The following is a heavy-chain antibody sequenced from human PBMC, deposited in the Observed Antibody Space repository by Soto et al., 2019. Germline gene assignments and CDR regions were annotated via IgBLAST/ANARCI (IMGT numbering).Heavy chain of an antibody. CDR3: ARRKGTWFDP. Sequence: QVQLQETGPGLVKPSETLSLTCIVSGGSIRSYYWSWIRQPPGKGLGWIGYINFSGNTDYNPSLNSRVTISVDTSKNQFSLRLSSVTAADTAIYYCARRKGTWFDPWGLGTLVTVSS. CDR2: INFSGNT. CDR1: GGSIRSYY. V-gene: IGHV4-59*08. J-gene: IGHJ5*02.